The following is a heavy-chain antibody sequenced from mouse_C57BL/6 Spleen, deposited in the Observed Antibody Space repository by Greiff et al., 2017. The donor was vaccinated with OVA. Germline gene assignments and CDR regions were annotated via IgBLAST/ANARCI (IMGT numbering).Heavy chain of an antibody. CDR2: IYPGDGDT. CDR3: ARSGGNDFWYFDV. D-gene: IGHD2-4*01. J-gene: IGHJ1*03. V-gene: IGHV1-82*01. CDR1: GYAFSSSW. Sequence: QVQLKESGPELVKPGASVKISCKASGYAFSSSWMNWVKQRPGKGLEWIGRIYPGDGDTNYNGKFKGKATLTADKSSSTAYMQLSSLTSEDSAVYFCARSGGNDFWYFDVWGTGTTVTVSS.